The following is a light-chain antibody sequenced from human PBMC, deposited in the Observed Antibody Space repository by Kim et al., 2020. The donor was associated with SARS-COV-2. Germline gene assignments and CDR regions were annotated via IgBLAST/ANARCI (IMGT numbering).Light chain of an antibody. CDR3: CCRDRNAGRA. V-gene: IGLV3-19*01. J-gene: IGLJ3*02. CDR2: GRT. Sequence: SSELTQDPAVSVALGQTVKITCQGDSLRSYYASWYQQKPGQAPILVMYGRTNRPSGIPGRFSGSASGDTASLTITGAQAEDEADYYCCCRDRNAGRAFGGGTQLTVL. CDR1: SLRSYY.